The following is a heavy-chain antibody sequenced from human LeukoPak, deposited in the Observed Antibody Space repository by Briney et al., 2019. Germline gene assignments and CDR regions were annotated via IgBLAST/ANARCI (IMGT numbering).Heavy chain of an antibody. CDR1: GYSFTSYW. V-gene: IGHV5-51*01. Sequence: GESLKISCKGSGYSFTSYWIGWVRQMPGKGPEWMGIIYPGDSDTRYSPSSQGQVTISADKSISTAYLRWSSLKASDTAMYYCARPTGRGVVVPVAVDYWGQGTLVTVSS. D-gene: IGHD2-2*01. CDR2: IYPGDSDT. CDR3: ARPTGRGVVVPVAVDY. J-gene: IGHJ4*02.